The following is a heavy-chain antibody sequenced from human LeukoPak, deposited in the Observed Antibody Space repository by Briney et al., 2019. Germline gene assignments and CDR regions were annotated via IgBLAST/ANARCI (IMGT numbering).Heavy chain of an antibody. CDR3: ARDLGQYYDTSDNWSDP. CDR1: GFILSNYW. V-gene: IGHV3-74*01. D-gene: IGHD3-22*01. J-gene: IGHJ5*02. Sequence: GGSLRLSCAASGFILSNYWMHWVRQAPGKGLVWVSRINSDGINTSYADSVKGRFTISRDNAKNTLNLQMNSLRAEDTAVYYCARDLGQYYDTSDNWSDPWGQGTLVTVSS. CDR2: INSDGINT.